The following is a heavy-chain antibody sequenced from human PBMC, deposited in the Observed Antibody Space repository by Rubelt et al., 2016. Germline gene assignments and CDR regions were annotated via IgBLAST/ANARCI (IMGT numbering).Heavy chain of an antibody. CDR2: IYYSGST. V-gene: IGHV4-59*08. CDR3: ARHRIQLWLHYFDY. CDR1: GGSISSYY. D-gene: IGHD5-18*01. Sequence: RESGPGLVKPSETLSLTCTVSGGSISSYYWSWIRQPPGKGLEWIGYIYYSGSTNYNPSLKSRVTISVDTSKNQFSLKLSSVTAADTAVYYCARHRIQLWLHYFDYWGQGTLVTVSS. J-gene: IGHJ4*02.